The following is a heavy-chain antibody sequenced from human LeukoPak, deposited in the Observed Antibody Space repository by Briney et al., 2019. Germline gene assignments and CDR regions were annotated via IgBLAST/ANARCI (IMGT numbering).Heavy chain of an antibody. CDR1: GFTFDDYA. CDR3: AKDGGGYYYDSSGSNFDY. V-gene: IGHV3-9*01. CDR2: ISWNSGSI. D-gene: IGHD3-22*01. Sequence: GGSLRLSCAASGFTFDDYAMHWVRQAPGKGLEWVSGISWNSGSIGYADSVKGRFTISRDNAKNSRYLQMNSLRAEDTALYYCAKDGGGYYYDSSGSNFDYWGQGTLVTVSS. J-gene: IGHJ4*02.